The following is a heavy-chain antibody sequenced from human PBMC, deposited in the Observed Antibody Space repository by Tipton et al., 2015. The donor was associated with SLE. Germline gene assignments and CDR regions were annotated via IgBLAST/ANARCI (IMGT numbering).Heavy chain of an antibody. Sequence: TLSLTCTVSGGSLTSGNYYWTWFRQPPGNGLEWIGYIHYKGTTNYNPSLKSRVTISGDTSRNQFSLKLISVNTADTAVYFCARDLVGASAFDIWGQGTMVTVSS. J-gene: IGHJ3*02. CDR2: IHYKGTT. CDR1: GGSLTSGNYY. V-gene: IGHV4-61*01. D-gene: IGHD1-26*01. CDR3: ARDLVGASAFDI.